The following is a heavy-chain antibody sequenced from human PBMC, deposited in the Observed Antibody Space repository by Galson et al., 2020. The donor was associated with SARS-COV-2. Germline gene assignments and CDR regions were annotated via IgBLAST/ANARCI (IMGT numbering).Heavy chain of an antibody. CDR1: GFTFSSYA. CDR3: AKEGIAAAGTPFGKRTRSYWYFDL. Sequence: GGSLRLSCAASGFTFSSYAMSWVRQAPGKGLEWVSAISGSGGSTYYADSVKGRFTISRDNSKNTLYLQMNSLRAEDTAVYYCAKEGIAAAGTPFGKRTRSYWYFDLWGRGTLVTVSS. J-gene: IGHJ2*01. D-gene: IGHD6-13*01. V-gene: IGHV3-23*01. CDR2: ISGSGGST.